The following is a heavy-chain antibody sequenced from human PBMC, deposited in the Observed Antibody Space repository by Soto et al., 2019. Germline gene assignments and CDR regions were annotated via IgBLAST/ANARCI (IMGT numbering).Heavy chain of an antibody. Sequence: EVQLLESGGGLVQPGGSLRLSCAASGFTFSSYAMSWVRQAPGKGLEWVSAISGSGGSTYYADSVKGRFTISRDNSKNTLYLQMNSLRAEDTAVYYCAKDLYGYSHFGPAAFDYWGQGTLVTVSS. J-gene: IGHJ4*02. CDR3: AKDLYGYSHFGPAAFDY. CDR2: ISGSGGST. CDR1: GFTFSSYA. D-gene: IGHD5-18*01. V-gene: IGHV3-23*01.